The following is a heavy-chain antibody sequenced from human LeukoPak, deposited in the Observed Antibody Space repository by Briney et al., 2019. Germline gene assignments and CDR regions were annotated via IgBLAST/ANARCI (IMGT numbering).Heavy chain of an antibody. V-gene: IGHV3-30*02. CDR3: ARKAYCSGGSCYGSPDYFYFDV. Sequence: GGSLRLSRAASGFTFTDFGLHWVRQAPGKGLEWVSFIPYDGSNKYYADSVKGRFTISRDNSKNTVYLEMSTLRADDTAVYFCARKAYCSGGSCYGSPDYFYFDVWGKGTTVTVSS. D-gene: IGHD2-15*01. CDR2: IPYDGSNK. J-gene: IGHJ6*03. CDR1: GFTFTDFG.